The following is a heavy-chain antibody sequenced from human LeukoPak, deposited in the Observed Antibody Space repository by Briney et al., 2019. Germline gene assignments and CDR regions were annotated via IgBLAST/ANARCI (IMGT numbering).Heavy chain of an antibody. CDR2: IYHSGST. Sequence: PSETLSLTCTVSGGSISSGGYYWSWIRQPPGKGLEWIGYIYHSGSTYYNTSLKSRVTISVDGSKNQFSLKLSSVTAADTAVYYCAKDRGSSTWYSYFDYWGQGTLVTVSS. V-gene: IGHV4-30-2*01. CDR3: AKDRGSSTWYSYFDY. CDR1: GGSISSGGYY. J-gene: IGHJ4*02. D-gene: IGHD6-13*01.